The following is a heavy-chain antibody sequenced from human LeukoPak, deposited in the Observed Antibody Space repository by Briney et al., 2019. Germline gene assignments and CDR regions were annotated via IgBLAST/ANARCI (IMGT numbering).Heavy chain of an antibody. J-gene: IGHJ4*02. CDR1: GFTFSDFH. D-gene: IGHD1-26*01. V-gene: IGHV3-11*01. Sequence: GGSLRLSCTASGFTFSDFHMSWIRQAPGKGLEWVSHISGSGYAIHHPGSVKGRFTISRDNAKNSLYLQMNSLRVEDSAVYYCARLGGTYSRGGDHWGQGTLVPVSS. CDR2: ISGSGYAI. CDR3: ARLGGTYSRGGDH.